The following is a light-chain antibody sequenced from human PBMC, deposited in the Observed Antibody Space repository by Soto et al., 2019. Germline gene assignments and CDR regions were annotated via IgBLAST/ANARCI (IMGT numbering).Light chain of an antibody. CDR3: QQRSNWPPLT. J-gene: IGKJ4*01. CDR1: QSVSSN. V-gene: IGKV3-11*01. Sequence: EIVFSQCPGTLSLSTGERATLSCRASQSVSSNLAWYQQRPGQAARLLIYGASSRATGIPDRFSGSGSGTDFTLTISSLEPEDFAVYYCQQRSNWPPLTFGGGTKVNIK. CDR2: GAS.